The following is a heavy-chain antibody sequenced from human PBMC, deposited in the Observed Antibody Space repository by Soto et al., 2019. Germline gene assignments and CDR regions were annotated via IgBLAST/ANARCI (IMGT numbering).Heavy chain of an antibody. Sequence: SETLSLTCTVSGGSISSSSYYWGWIRQPPGKGLEWIGSIYYSGSTYYNPSLKSRVTISVDTSKNQFSLKLSSVTAADTAVYYCARHEVLLWFGELLSIRFDPWGQGTLVTVSS. D-gene: IGHD3-10*01. CDR2: IYYSGST. CDR3: ARHEVLLWFGELLSIRFDP. CDR1: GGSISSSSYY. J-gene: IGHJ5*02. V-gene: IGHV4-39*01.